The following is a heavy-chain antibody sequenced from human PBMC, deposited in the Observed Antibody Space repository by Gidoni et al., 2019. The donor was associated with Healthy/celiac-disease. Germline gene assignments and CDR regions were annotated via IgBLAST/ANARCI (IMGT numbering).Heavy chain of an antibody. CDR1: GYTFTSYY. CDR3: ARSPYYDSSGYYPPGWFDP. Sequence: QVQLVQSGAEVKKPGASVKVSCKASGYTFTSYYMHWVRQAPGQGLEWMGIINPSGGSTSYAQKFQGRVTMTRDTSTSTVYMELSSLRSEDTVVYYCARSPYYDSSGYYPPGWFDPWGQGTLVTVSS. J-gene: IGHJ5*02. V-gene: IGHV1-46*01. CDR2: INPSGGST. D-gene: IGHD3-22*01.